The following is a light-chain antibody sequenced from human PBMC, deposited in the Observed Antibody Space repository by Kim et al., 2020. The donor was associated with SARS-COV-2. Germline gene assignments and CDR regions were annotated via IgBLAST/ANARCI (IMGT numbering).Light chain of an antibody. Sequence: QPVLTQSPSASASLGASVKLTCTLSSGHSSYAIAWHQQQPEKGPRYFMKLNSDGSHSKGDGIPDRFSGSSSGAERYLTISSLQSEDEADYYCQTWGTGRGVFGGGTQLTVL. CDR1: SGHSSYA. CDR3: QTWGTGRGV. V-gene: IGLV4-69*01. J-gene: IGLJ3*02. CDR2: LNSDGSH.